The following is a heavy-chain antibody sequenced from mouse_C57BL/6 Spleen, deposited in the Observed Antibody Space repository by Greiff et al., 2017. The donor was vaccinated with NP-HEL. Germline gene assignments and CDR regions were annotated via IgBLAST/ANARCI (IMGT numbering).Heavy chain of an antibody. Sequence: DVQLQESGPVLVKPGASVKMSCKASGYTFTDYYMNWVKQSHGKSLEWIGVINPYNGGTSYNQKFKGKATLTVDKSSSTAYMELNSLTSEDSAVYYCARGYYGNYVDYWGQGTTLTVSS. CDR3: ARGYYGNYVDY. CDR1: GYTFTDYY. D-gene: IGHD2-1*01. CDR2: INPYNGGT. J-gene: IGHJ2*01. V-gene: IGHV1-19*01.